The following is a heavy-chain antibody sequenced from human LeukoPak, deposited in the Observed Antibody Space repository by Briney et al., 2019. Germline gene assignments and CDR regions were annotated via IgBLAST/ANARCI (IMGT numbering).Heavy chain of an antibody. Sequence: ASETLSLTCTVSGYSISSGYYWGWIRQPPGKGLEWIGSIYHSGGTYYNSSLKSRVTISLNTSKNQFSLKLSSVTAADTAVYYCARGRTLVQLEGDEREDFDYWGQGTLVTVSS. CDR3: ARGRTLVQLEGDEREDFDY. V-gene: IGHV4-38-2*02. CDR2: IYHSGGT. J-gene: IGHJ4*02. D-gene: IGHD1-1*01. CDR1: GYSISSGYY.